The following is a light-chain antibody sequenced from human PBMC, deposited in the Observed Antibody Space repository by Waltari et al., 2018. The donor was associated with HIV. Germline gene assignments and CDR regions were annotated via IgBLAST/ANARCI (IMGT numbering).Light chain of an antibody. CDR1: SSDVGSYNL. V-gene: IGLV2-23*01. J-gene: IGLJ3*02. Sequence: SALTQPASVSGSPGQAITVSCTGRSSDVGSYNLVSWYQQHPGKAPKRMIYEDDKRPSGVSNRFSGSKSGNTASLTISGLQAEDEADYYCCSYAGSTTWLFGGGTKLTVL. CDR3: CSYAGSTTWL. CDR2: EDD.